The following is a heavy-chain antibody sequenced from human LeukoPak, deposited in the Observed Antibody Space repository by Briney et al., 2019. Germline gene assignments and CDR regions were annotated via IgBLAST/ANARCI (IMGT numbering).Heavy chain of an antibody. V-gene: IGHV4-4*07. Sequence: SETLSLTRTVSGGSISSYFWSWLRQPAGKGLEWIGCIYTSGSTNYSPSLNSRVTMSVDTSKNQFSLKLSSVTAADTAVYYCASVEMVRGVIRDYWGQGTLVTVSS. J-gene: IGHJ4*02. D-gene: IGHD3-10*01. CDR2: IYTSGST. CDR3: ASVEMVRGVIRDY. CDR1: GGSISSYF.